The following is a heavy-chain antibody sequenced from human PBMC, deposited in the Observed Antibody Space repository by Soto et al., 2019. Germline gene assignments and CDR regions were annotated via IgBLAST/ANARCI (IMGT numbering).Heavy chain of an antibody. Sequence: PSETLSLTCTVSGGSISSSSYYWGWIRHPPGKGLEWIGSICYSGSTYYNPSLKSRVTISVDTSKNQFSLKLSSVTAADTAVYYCARHNPSYSSSWRAYYFDYWGQGTLVTVSS. CDR3: ARHNPSYSSSWRAYYFDY. J-gene: IGHJ4*02. V-gene: IGHV4-39*01. D-gene: IGHD6-13*01. CDR1: GGSISSSSYY. CDR2: ICYSGST.